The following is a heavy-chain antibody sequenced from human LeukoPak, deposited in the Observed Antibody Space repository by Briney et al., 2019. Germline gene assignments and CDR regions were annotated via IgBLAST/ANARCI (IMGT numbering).Heavy chain of an antibody. D-gene: IGHD6-6*01. CDR1: GYTFTGYW. CDR3: ARARTEIVACSSSSRYYYYYYMDV. CDR2: ISPSGGST. V-gene: IGHV1-46*01. Sequence: GASVKVSCKAFGYTFTGYWMHWVRQAPGQGPEWRGVISPSGGSTIYAQKFKGRGTLTRDMATSTDYLELSSLRSEDTAVYYCARARTEIVACSSSSRYYYYYYMDVWGKGTTVTVSS. J-gene: IGHJ6*03.